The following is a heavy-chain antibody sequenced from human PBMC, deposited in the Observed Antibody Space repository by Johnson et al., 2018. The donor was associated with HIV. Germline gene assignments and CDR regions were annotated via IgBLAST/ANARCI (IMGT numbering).Heavy chain of an antibody. V-gene: IGHV3-66*01. Sequence: VQLVESGGGLVQPGGSLRLPCAASGFTVSSNYMSWVRQAPGKGLEWVSVIFSGGSTHSADSVKGRLTISRDKSKNTLYLQMNSLRAEDTAVYYCARERIYGDDAFDIWGQGTMVTVSS. CDR3: ARERIYGDDAFDI. CDR1: GFTVSSNY. J-gene: IGHJ3*02. CDR2: IFSGGST. D-gene: IGHD4-17*01.